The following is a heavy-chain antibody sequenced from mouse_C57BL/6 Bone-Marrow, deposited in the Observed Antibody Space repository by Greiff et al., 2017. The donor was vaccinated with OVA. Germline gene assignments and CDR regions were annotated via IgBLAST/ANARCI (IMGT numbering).Heavy chain of an antibody. Sequence: VQLQQSGAELVRPGTSVKMSCKASGYTFTNYWIGWAKQRPGHGLEWIGDIYPGGGYTNYNEKFKGKATLTADKSSSTAYMQFSSLTSEDSAIYYCARFITTVVSPNYFDYWGQGTTLTVSS. CDR3: ARFITTVVSPNYFDY. V-gene: IGHV1-63*01. CDR2: IYPGGGYT. CDR1: GYTFTNYW. J-gene: IGHJ2*01. D-gene: IGHD1-1*01.